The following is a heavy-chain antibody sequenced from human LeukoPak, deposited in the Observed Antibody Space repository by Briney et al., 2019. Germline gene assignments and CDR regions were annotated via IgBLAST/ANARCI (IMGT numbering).Heavy chain of an antibody. CDR3: ASGVATIPSPFDY. V-gene: IGHV1-69*01. CDR1: GGTFSSHA. J-gene: IGHJ4*02. Sequence: SVKVACKASGGTFSSHAISWVRQAPGQGLEWMGGIIPIFGTSNYAHKFQSRVTITADESTSTANMQLTSLSSEDTAVYYCASGVATIPSPFDYWGQGTLVTVSS. D-gene: IGHD5-12*01. CDR2: IIPIFGTS.